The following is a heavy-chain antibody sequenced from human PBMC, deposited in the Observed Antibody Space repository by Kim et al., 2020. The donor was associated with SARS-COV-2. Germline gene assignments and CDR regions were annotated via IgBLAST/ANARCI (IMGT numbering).Heavy chain of an antibody. V-gene: IGHV3-21*01. Sequence: STSSYIDYADSVKGRSTIPRDNAKNSLYLQMNSLRAENTAVYYCARVGRDVWGQGTTVTVSS. D-gene: IGHD2-15*01. J-gene: IGHJ6*02. CDR2: STSSYI. CDR3: ARVGRDV.